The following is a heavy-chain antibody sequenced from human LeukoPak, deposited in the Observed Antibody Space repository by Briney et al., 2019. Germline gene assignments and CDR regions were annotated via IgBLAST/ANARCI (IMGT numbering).Heavy chain of an antibody. V-gene: IGHV4-34*01. CDR3: ARGVSGVDP. D-gene: IGHD1-26*01. CDR1: GGSFSGYY. J-gene: IGHJ5*02. CDR2: INHSGST. Sequence: SETLSLTCAVYGGSFSGYYWSWIRQPPGKGLEWIGEINHSGSTNYNPSLKSRVTISVDTSKNQFSLKLSSVTAADTAVYYCARGVSGVDPRGQGTLVTVSS.